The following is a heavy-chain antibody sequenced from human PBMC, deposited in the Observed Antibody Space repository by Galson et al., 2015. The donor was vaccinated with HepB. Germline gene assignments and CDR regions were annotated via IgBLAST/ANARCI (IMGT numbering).Heavy chain of an antibody. CDR1: GFTLSDYY. CDR2: ISSSGSTI. Sequence: SLRLSCAASGFTLSDYYMSWIRQAPGKGLEWVSYISSSGSTIYYADSVKGRFTISRDNAKNSLFLQMNSLRAEDTAVYYCAPVGQLVFVIDYWGQGTLVTVSS. J-gene: IGHJ4*02. CDR3: APVGQLVFVIDY. D-gene: IGHD6-13*01. V-gene: IGHV3-11*01.